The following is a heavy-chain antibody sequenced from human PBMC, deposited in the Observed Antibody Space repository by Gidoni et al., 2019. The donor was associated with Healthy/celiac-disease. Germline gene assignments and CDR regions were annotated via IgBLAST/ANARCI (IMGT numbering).Heavy chain of an antibody. CDR1: GFTFSSYA. CDR3: VTSHATRVGAGYYPPFDY. Sequence: EVQLVESGGGLVQPGGSLRLSCSASGFTFSSYAMHWVRQAPGKGLEYVSAISSNGGSTYYADSVKGRFTISRDNSKNTLYLQMSSLRAEDTAVYYCVTSHATRVGAGYYPPFDYWGQGTLITVSS. J-gene: IGHJ4*02. V-gene: IGHV3-64D*06. D-gene: IGHD1-26*01. CDR2: ISSNGGST.